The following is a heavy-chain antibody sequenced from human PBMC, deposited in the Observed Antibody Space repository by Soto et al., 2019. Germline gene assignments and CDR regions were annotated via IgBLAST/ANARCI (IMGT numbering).Heavy chain of an antibody. CDR1: GFTFSSFA. CDR3: ARGGAWTPEGLGY. V-gene: IGHV3-30-3*01. J-gene: IGHJ4*02. Sequence: QVQLVESGGGVVQPGRSLRLSCAASGFTFSSFAMHWVRQAPGKGLEWLAVISSDVVTYYYAESVKGRFTNSRDNSKNTLYLQMNSLRNEDTAVYYCARGGAWTPEGLGYWGQGALVTVSS. CDR2: ISSDVVTY. D-gene: IGHD2-15*01.